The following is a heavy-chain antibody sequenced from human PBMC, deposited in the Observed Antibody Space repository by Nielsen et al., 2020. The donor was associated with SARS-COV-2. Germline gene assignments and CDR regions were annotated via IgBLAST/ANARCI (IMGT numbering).Heavy chain of an antibody. V-gene: IGHV1-18*01. CDR2: INAGNGNT. CDR3: ASQRVRGGSYLYVDS. CDR1: GYTFTSYG. D-gene: IGHD3-16*02. J-gene: IGHJ5*01. Sequence: ASVKVSCKASGYTFTSYGISWVRQAPGQGLEWMGWINAGNGNTKYSQKFQGRVTITRDTSASTAYMELSSLRSEDTAVYYCASQRVRGGSYLYVDSWGQGTLVTVSS.